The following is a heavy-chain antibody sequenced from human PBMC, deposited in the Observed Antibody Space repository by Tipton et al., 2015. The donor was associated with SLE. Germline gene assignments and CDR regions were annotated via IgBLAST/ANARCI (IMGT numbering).Heavy chain of an antibody. CDR1: GGSFSRYA. D-gene: IGHD1-1*01. CDR2: IIPMFRTE. V-gene: IGHV1-69*05. Sequence: QSGAEVKKPGSSVKVSCKASGGSFSRYAISWVRQAPGQGLEWMGGIIPMFRTEKYAQKFQGRVAITTDESTTTAYMELKSLRSDDSAVYYCARGINEYDYYYYMDVWGKGTTVTVPS. CDR3: ARGINEYDYYYYMDV. J-gene: IGHJ6*03.